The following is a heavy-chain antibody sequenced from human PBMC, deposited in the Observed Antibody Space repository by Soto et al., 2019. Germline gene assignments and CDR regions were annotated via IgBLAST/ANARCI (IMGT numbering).Heavy chain of an antibody. J-gene: IGHJ4*02. CDR3: AKGSSGHYDSFDY. V-gene: IGHV3-23*01. CDR2: IIGSGTDT. Sequence: EVQLSDSGGGSVQPGASRRISCAASGFTFKTYTMNWVRQAPGQGLEWVSAIIGSGTDTYYADSVKGRFTISRDNSKNTLYLLMNSLRAEDTAVYYCAKGSSGHYDSFDYWGQGTLVTVSS. CDR1: GFTFKTYT. D-gene: IGHD3-22*01.